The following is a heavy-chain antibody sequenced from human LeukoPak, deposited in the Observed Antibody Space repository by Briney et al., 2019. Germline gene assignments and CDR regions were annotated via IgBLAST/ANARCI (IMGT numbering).Heavy chain of an antibody. J-gene: IGHJ4*02. Sequence: GGSLRLSCAASGFTFSSYWMHWVRQAPGKGLVWVSHINSDATTTRYADSVKGRFTISRDNAKNTLYLQMNSLGAEDTAVYYCAREFSSGYWGQGTLVTVSS. CDR1: GFTFSSYW. CDR3: AREFSSGY. V-gene: IGHV3-74*01. D-gene: IGHD6-19*01. CDR2: INSDATTT.